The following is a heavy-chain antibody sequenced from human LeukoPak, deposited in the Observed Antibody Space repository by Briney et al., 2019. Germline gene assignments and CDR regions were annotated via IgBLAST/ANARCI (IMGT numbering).Heavy chain of an antibody. CDR2: IYSTGST. CDR3: ARSDSSGYYYWFDP. CDR1: GGSISSYY. D-gene: IGHD3-22*01. J-gene: IGHJ5*02. Sequence: SETLSLTCTVSGGSISSYYWSWIRQPPGKGLEWIGYIYSTGSTNYNPSLKSRVAISVDTSKNQFSLKLSSVTAADTAVYYCARSDSSGYYYWFDPWGQGTLVTVSS. V-gene: IGHV4-59*01.